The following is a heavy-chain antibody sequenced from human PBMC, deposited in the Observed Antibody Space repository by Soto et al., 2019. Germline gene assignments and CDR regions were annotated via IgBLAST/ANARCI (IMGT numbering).Heavy chain of an antibody. J-gene: IGHJ6*02. V-gene: IGHV4-61*08. Sequence: SSETLSLTCTVSGGSISSGGYYWSWIRQPPGKGLEWIGYIYYSGSTNYNPSLKSRVTISVDTSKNQFSLKLNSVTAADTAVYYCARVSGSYYYGMDVWGQGTTVTVSS. CDR1: GGSISSGGYY. CDR3: ARVSGSYYYGMDV. CDR2: IYYSGST. D-gene: IGHD1-26*01.